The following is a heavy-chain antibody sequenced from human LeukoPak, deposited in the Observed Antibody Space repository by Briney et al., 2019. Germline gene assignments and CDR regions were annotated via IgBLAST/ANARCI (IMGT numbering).Heavy chain of an antibody. CDR3: ARVQGSWSVYNWFDP. CDR2: IYYSGST. J-gene: IGHJ5*02. Sequence: SETLSLTCTVSGGSISSYYWSWIRQPPGKGLEWIGYIYYSGSTNYNPSLKSRVTISVDTSKNQFSLKLSSVTAADTAVYYCARVQGSWSVYNWFDPWGQGTLVTVSS. D-gene: IGHD2-8*01. CDR1: GGSISSYY. V-gene: IGHV4-59*01.